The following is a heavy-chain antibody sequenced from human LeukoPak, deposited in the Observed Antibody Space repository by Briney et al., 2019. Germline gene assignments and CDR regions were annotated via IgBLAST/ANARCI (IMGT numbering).Heavy chain of an antibody. Sequence: PGGSLRHSCAASGSTFSSYWMSWVRQAPGKGLEWVANIKQDGSEKYYVDSVKGRFTISRDNAKNSLYLQMNSLRAEDTAVYYCARDKHGDYVGDYYYYGMDVWGQGTTVTVSS. J-gene: IGHJ6*02. CDR1: GSTFSSYW. V-gene: IGHV3-7*04. D-gene: IGHD4-17*01. CDR3: ARDKHGDYVGDYYYYGMDV. CDR2: IKQDGSEK.